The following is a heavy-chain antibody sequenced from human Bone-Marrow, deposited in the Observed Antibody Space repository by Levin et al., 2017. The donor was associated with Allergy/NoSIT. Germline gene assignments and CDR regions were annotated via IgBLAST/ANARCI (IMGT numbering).Heavy chain of an antibody. V-gene: IGHV3-33*01. D-gene: IGHD6-6*01. CDR2: IWYDGSNK. J-gene: IGHJ4*02. CDR1: GFTFSSYG. Sequence: GESLKISCAASGFTFSSYGMHWVRQAPGKGLEWVAVIWYDGSNKYYADSVKGRFTISRDNSKNTLYLQMNSLRAEDTAVYYCARDRDAQQLVFDYWGQGTLVTVSS. CDR3: ARDRDAQQLVFDY.